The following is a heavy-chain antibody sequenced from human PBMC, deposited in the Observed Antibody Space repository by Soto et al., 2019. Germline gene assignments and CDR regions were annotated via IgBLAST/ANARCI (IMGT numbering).Heavy chain of an antibody. CDR2: ISSSSSYI. Sequence: GGSLRLSCAASGFTFSSYSMNWVRQAPGKGLEWVSSISSSSSYIYYADSVKGRFTISRDNAKNSLYLQMNSLRAEDTAVYYCARDLRPRQDTTPYGMDVWCPGTTVNVSS. D-gene: IGHD1-1*01. CDR3: ARDLRPRQDTTPYGMDV. V-gene: IGHV3-21*01. J-gene: IGHJ6*02. CDR1: GFTFSSYS.